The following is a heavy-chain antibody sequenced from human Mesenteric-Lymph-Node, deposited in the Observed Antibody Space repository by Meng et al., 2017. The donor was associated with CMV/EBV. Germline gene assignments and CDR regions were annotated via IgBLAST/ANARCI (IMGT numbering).Heavy chain of an antibody. CDR1: GGSFSGYY. CDR2: INHSGST. CDR3: ARDGDFWSGYPYFDY. Sequence: GSLRLSCAVYGGSFSGYYWSWIRQPPGKGLEWIGEINHSGSTNYNPSLKSRVTISVDTSKNQFSLKLSSVTAADTAVYYCARDGDFWSGYPYFDYWGQGTLVTVSS. D-gene: IGHD3-3*01. V-gene: IGHV4-34*01. J-gene: IGHJ4*02.